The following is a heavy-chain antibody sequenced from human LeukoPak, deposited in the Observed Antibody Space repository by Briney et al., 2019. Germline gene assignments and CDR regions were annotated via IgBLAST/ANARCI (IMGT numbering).Heavy chain of an antibody. CDR3: AREGAARPGFDY. J-gene: IGHJ4*02. CDR1: GGSISTEH. CDR2: IYISGST. Sequence: KPSETLSLTCTVSGGSISTEHWNWIRQPAGKGLEWIGRIYISGSTNYNPSLKSRVTVSVDTSKNLFSLNLRSVTAADTAVYYCAREGAARPGFDYWGQGTLVTVSS. V-gene: IGHV4-4*07. D-gene: IGHD6-6*01.